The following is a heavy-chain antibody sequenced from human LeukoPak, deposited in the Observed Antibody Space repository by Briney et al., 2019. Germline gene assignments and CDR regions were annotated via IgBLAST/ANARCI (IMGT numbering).Heavy chain of an antibody. CDR1: GYTLTGYY. CDR2: INANSGGT. J-gene: IGHJ5*02. Sequence: ASVKVSCKASGYTLTGYYMQWVRQAPGQGLEWMGWINANSGGTNYAQNFQGRVTMTRDTSISTAYMELRGLISDDTAVYYCARVYGSGSPWMNFDPWGQGTLVTVSS. D-gene: IGHD3-10*01. CDR3: ARVYGSGSPWMNFDP. V-gene: IGHV1-2*02.